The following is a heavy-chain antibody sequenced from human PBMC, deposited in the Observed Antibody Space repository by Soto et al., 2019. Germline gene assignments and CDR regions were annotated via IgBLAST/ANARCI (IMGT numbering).Heavy chain of an antibody. CDR1: GGSISSSSYF. CDR2: FHYSGST. CDR3: AREGRMGTFDY. Sequence: PSETLSLTCTVSGGSISSSSYFWSWVRQPPGKGLEWIGYFHYSGSTKYNPSLKSRVTILEDTSKNQFSLKLNSVTAADTAVYYCAREGRMGTFDYWGQGALVTVSS. V-gene: IGHV4-61*01. J-gene: IGHJ4*02. D-gene: IGHD1-1*01.